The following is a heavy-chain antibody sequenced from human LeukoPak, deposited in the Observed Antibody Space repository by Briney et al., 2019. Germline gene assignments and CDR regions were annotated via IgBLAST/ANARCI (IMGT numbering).Heavy chain of an antibody. CDR3: ARDRYDILTGWRYFDY. V-gene: IGHV3-48*04. Sequence: SGGSLRLSCAASGFTFSSYSMNWVRQAPGKGLEWVSYISSSSSTIYYADSVKGRFTISRDNAKNSLYLQMNSLRAEDTAVYYCARDRYDILTGWRYFDYWGQGTLVTVSS. CDR1: GFTFSSYS. CDR2: ISSSSSTI. D-gene: IGHD3-9*01. J-gene: IGHJ4*02.